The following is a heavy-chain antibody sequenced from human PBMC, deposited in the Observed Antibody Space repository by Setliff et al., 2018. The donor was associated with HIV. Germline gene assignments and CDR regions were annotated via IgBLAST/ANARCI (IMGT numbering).Heavy chain of an antibody. V-gene: IGHV1-2*02. CDR2: IIPKSGET. CDR1: GYTFTAHH. Sequence: ASVKVSCKSSGYTFTAHHIHWVRRAPGQGPEWMGWIIPKSGETGYAEKFRGRVTMTRDTYLSTAYMELSWLTSDDTAVYYCARVVDRDYDFWSAHEYWGQGTMVTVSS. J-gene: IGHJ4*02. D-gene: IGHD3-3*01. CDR3: ARVVDRDYDFWSAHEY.